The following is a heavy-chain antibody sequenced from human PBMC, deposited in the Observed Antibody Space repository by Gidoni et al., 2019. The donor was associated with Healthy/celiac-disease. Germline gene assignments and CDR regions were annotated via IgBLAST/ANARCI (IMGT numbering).Heavy chain of an antibody. V-gene: IGHV3-33*01. CDR1: GFTSSSYG. J-gene: IGHJ4*02. D-gene: IGHD1-26*01. Sequence: QVQLVESGGGVVQPGRSLRLSCAASGFTSSSYGMHWVRQAPGKGLEWVAVIWYDGSNKYYADSVKGRFTISRDNSKNTLYLQMNRLRAEDTAVYYCARARRSGSYLYYFDYWGQGTLVTVSS. CDR3: ARARRSGSYLYYFDY. CDR2: IWYDGSNK.